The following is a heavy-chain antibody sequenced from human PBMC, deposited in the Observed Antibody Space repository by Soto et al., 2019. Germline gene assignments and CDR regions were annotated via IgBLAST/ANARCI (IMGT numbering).Heavy chain of an antibody. V-gene: IGHV1-8*01. CDR1: GYMFSNYD. CDR2: MNPDSDKT. D-gene: IGHD2-21*02. Sequence: ASVKVSCKASGYMFSNYDIIWVRQATGQGLEWMGWMNPDSDKTDYAQKFQGRVTMTGNTSISTAYMELTALTYEDTAIYYCARPGARYCGGDCYSSHWGQGALVTVSS. J-gene: IGHJ4*02. CDR3: ARPGARYCGGDCYSSH.